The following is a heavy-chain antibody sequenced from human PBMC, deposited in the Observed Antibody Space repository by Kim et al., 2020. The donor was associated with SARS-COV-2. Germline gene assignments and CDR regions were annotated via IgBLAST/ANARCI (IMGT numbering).Heavy chain of an antibody. V-gene: IGHV3-30*18. CDR2: ISDDGSNK. CDR1: GFTFSSYG. J-gene: IGHJ4*02. D-gene: IGHD5-12*01. Sequence: GGSLRLSCAASGFTFSSYGMHWVSQAPGKGLEWVAVISDDGSNKYYADSVKGRFTISRDNSKNTLYLQMNSLRAEDTAVYYCAKARAGYVYFDYWGQGTLVTVSS. CDR3: AKARAGYVYFDY.